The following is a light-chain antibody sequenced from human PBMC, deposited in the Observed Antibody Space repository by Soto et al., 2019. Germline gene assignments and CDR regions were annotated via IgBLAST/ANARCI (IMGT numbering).Light chain of an antibody. CDR3: GSKAGSDKHVV. Sequence: QSALTQPPSASGSPGQSVTLSCSGISSDIRDSNYVSWYQQHPGKAPKLVVSEVTKRPSGVPDRFSGSRSGTTAFLTISGIQTEDEADYYCGSKAGSDKHVVFGGGTKVTVL. J-gene: IGLJ2*01. V-gene: IGLV2-8*01. CDR2: EVT. CDR1: SSDIRDSNY.